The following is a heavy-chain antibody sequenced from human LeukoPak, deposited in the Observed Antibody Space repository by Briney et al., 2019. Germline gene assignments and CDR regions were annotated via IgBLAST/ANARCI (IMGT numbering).Heavy chain of an antibody. CDR1: GGSISSSSYY. CDR2: IYYSGST. V-gene: IGHV4-39*01. CDR3: ASLVGATFFDY. J-gene: IGHJ4*02. D-gene: IGHD1-26*01. Sequence: SETLSLTCTVPGGSISSSSYYWGWIRQPPGKGLEWIGSIYYSGSTYYNPSLKSRVTISVDTSKNQFSPKLSSVTAADTAVYYCASLVGATFFDYWGQGTLVTVSS.